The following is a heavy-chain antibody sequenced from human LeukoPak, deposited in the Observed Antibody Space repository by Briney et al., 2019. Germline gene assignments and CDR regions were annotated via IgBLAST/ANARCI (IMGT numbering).Heavy chain of an antibody. CDR3: ARSSYTAMVPGGGDY. J-gene: IGHJ4*02. CDR1: GFTFSSYS. D-gene: IGHD5-18*01. V-gene: IGHV3-21*01. CDR2: ISSSSSYI. Sequence: GSLRLSCAASGFTFSSYSMNWVRQAPGKGLEWVSSISSSSSYIYYADSVKGRFTISRDNAKNSLYLQMNSLRAEDTAVYYCARSSYTAMVPGGGDYWGQGTLVTVSS.